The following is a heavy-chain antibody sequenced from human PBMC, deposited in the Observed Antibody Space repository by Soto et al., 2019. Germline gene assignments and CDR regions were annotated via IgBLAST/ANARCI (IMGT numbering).Heavy chain of an antibody. CDR1: GYTFTSYG. CDR3: ARDYGSRYYDSSGSRYFQH. V-gene: IGHV1-18*01. D-gene: IGHD3-22*01. J-gene: IGHJ1*01. CDR2: ISAYNGNT. Sequence: ASVKVSCKASGYTFTSYGISWVRQAPGQGLEWMGWISAYNGNTNYAQKLQGRVTMTTDTSTSTAYMELRSLRSDDTAVYYCARDYGSRYYDSSGSRYFQHCGQGTLVTVSS.